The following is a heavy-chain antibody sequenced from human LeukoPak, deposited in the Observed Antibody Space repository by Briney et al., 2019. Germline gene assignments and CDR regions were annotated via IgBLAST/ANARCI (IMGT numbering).Heavy chain of an antibody. D-gene: IGHD6-19*01. CDR1: GGSISSYY. V-gene: IGHV4-4*07. Sequence: SETLSLTCTVSGGSISSYYWSWIRQPAGKGLEWIGRIYTSGSTNYNPSLKSRVTMSVDTSKNQFSLKLSSVTAADTAVYYCAREKGIAVAGTPVDIWGQGTMVTVSS. J-gene: IGHJ3*02. CDR2: IYTSGST. CDR3: AREKGIAVAGTPVDI.